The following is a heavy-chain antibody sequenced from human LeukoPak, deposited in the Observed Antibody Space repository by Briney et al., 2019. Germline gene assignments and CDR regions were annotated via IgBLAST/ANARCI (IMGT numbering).Heavy chain of an antibody. CDR1: GYTFTSYY. D-gene: IGHD2-21*01. V-gene: IGHV1-46*01. CDR2: INPSGGST. CDR3: ARNSAGERYFQH. J-gene: IGHJ1*01. Sequence: ASVKVSCKASGYTFTSYYMHWVRQAPGQGLEWMGIINPSGGSTSYAQKFQGRVTMTRNTSISTAYMELSSLKSEDTAVYYCARNSAGERYFQHWGQGTLVTVSS.